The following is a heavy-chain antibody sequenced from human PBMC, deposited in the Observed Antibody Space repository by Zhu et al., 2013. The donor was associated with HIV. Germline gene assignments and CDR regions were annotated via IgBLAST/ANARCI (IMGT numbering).Heavy chain of an antibody. CDR1: GYSISSGYY. V-gene: IGHV4-38-2*02. CDR3: AREEVVTAILVHDY. J-gene: IGHJ4*02. Sequence: QVQLQESGPGLVKPSETLSLTCTVSGYSISSGYYWGWIRQPPGKGLEWIGSIYHSGSTYYNPSLKSRVTISVDTSKNQFSLKLSSVTAADTAVYYCAREEVVTAILVHDYWGQGTLVTVSS. CDR2: IYHSGST. D-gene: IGHD2-21*02.